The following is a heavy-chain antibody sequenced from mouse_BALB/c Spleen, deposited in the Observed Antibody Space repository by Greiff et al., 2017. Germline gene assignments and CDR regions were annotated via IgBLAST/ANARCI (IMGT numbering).Heavy chain of an antibody. V-gene: IGHV10-1*02. CDR1: GFTFNTYA. CDR3: VRRDYFDY. CDR2: IRSKSNNYAT. J-gene: IGHJ2*01. Sequence: EVMLVESGGGLVQPKGSLKLSCAASGFTFNTYAMNWVRQAPGKGLEWVARIRSKSNNYATYYADSVKDRFTISRDDSQSMLYLQMNNLKTEDTAMYYCVRRDYFDYWGQGTTLTVSS.